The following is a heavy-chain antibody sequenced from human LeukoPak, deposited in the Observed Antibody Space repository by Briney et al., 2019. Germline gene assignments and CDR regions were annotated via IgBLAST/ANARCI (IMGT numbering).Heavy chain of an antibody. J-gene: IGHJ6*03. CDR1: GYTFTSYG. CDR2: INPNSGGT. D-gene: IGHD3-9*01. V-gene: IGHV1-2*02. Sequence: ASVKVSCKASGYTFTSYGISWVRQAPGQGLEWMGWINPNSGGTNYAQKFQGRVTMTRDTSISTAYMELSRLRSDDTAVYYCARGEDILTGYYYYYYYMDVWGKGTTVTISS. CDR3: ARGEDILTGYYYYYYYMDV.